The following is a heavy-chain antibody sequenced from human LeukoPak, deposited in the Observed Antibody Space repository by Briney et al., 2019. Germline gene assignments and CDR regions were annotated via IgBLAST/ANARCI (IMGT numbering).Heavy chain of an antibody. J-gene: IGHJ4*02. Sequence: GGSLRLSCAASGFTFSTYWMSWVRQAPGKGLEWVANIKEDGSAKYYVDSVKGRFTISRDNARNSLYPQMNSLRAEDTAVYFCIVAEAGRGEWESDYWGQGTLVTVSS. V-gene: IGHV3-7*05. CDR3: IVAEAGRGEWESDY. D-gene: IGHD6-19*01. CDR1: GFTFSTYW. CDR2: IKEDGSAK.